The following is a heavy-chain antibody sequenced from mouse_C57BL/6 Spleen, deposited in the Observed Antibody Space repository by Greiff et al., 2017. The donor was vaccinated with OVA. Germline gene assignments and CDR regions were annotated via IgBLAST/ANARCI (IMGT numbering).Heavy chain of an antibody. V-gene: IGHV1-9*01. Sequence: QVQLQQSGAELMKPGASVKLSCKATGYTFTGYWIEWVKQRPGHGLEWIGAILPGSGSTNYNEKFKGKATFTAGTSSNTAYMQLSSLTTEDSAIYYCERVNWYLYYAMDYWGQGTSVTVSS. CDR3: ERVNWYLYYAMDY. D-gene: IGHD4-1*01. J-gene: IGHJ4*01. CDR1: GYTFTGYW. CDR2: ILPGSGST.